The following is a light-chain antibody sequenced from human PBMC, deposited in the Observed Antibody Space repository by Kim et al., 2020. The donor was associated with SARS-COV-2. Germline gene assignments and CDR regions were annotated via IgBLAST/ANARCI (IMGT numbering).Light chain of an antibody. V-gene: IGLV3-1*01. J-gene: IGLJ3*02. CDR3: QAWDSSTAV. CDR2: QDS. Sequence: SVSPGQTASLTCSGDKLGDKYAFWYQQKPGQSPVLVIYQDSKRPSGIPERFSGSNSGNTATLTISGTQAMDEADYYCQAWDSSTAVFGGGTKLTVL. CDR1: KLGDKY.